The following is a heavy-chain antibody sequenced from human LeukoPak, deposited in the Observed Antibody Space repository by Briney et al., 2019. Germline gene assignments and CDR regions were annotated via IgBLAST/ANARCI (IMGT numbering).Heavy chain of an antibody. CDR1: GFTFSNYR. J-gene: IGHJ4*02. V-gene: IGHV3-21*01. Sequence: GGSLRLSCAASGFTFSNYRMNWVRQAPGKGLEWVSSISSSSTYIYYADSVKGRVTISRDNTNNSLYLQMNSLRVEDTAVYYCARAGYSSSWYGHYWGQGTLVTVSS. CDR2: ISSSSTYI. CDR3: ARAGYSSSWYGHY. D-gene: IGHD6-13*01.